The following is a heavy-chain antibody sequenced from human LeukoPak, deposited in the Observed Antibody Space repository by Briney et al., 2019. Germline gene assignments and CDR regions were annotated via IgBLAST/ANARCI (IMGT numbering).Heavy chain of an antibody. CDR3: STDQSGDILTGC. Sequence: PGGSLRLSCAASGFTFSSYWMSWVRQAPGKGLEWVGRIKTKSEGGTIDYAAPVRGRFTISRDDSENTLYLQMNSLKTEDTALYYCSTDQSGDILTGCWGQGTLVTVSS. V-gene: IGHV3-15*01. CDR2: IKTKSEGGTI. J-gene: IGHJ4*02. D-gene: IGHD3-9*01. CDR1: GFTFSSYW.